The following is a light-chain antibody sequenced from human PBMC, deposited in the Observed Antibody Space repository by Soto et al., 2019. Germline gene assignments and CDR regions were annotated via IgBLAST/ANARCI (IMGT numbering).Light chain of an antibody. V-gene: IGLV2-14*01. CDR3: TSYTGSSTYV. CDR1: SSDVGGYNY. J-gene: IGLJ1*01. CDR2: DVS. Sequence: QSVLTQPASVSGSPGQSITISCTGTSSDVGGYNYVSWYQQHPGKAPKLMIYDVSNRHSGDSNRFSGSKSGNTASLTISGLLAEYESDYYCTSYTGSSTYVFGTGTKVTVL.